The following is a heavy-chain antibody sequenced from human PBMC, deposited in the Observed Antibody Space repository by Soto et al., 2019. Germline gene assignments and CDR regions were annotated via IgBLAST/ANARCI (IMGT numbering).Heavy chain of an antibody. V-gene: IGHV4-39*07. CDR3: TRDMGLLWFGEFYYYGMDV. CDR2: IYYSGST. D-gene: IGHD3-10*01. Sequence: PSETLSLACAVSGGSISSSSYYWGWTRQPPGKGLEWIGSIYYSGSTYYNPSLKSRVTISVDTSKNQFSLKLSSVTAADTAVYYCTRDMGLLWFGEFYYYGMDVWGKGPTVTVSS. J-gene: IGHJ6*04. CDR1: GGSISSSSYY.